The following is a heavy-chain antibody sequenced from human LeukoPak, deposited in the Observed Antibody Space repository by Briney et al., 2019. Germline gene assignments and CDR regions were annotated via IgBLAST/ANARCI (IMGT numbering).Heavy chain of an antibody. V-gene: IGHV5-51*01. Sequence: GESLKISCKGSGYSFTSYWIGWVRQMPGKGLEWMGIIYPGDSDTRYSPSFQGQVTISADKSISTAYLQWGSLKASDTAMYYCASVHSGWDSFFDYWGQGTLVTVSS. CDR3: ASVHSGWDSFFDY. D-gene: IGHD6-19*01. CDR2: IYPGDSDT. CDR1: GYSFTSYW. J-gene: IGHJ4*02.